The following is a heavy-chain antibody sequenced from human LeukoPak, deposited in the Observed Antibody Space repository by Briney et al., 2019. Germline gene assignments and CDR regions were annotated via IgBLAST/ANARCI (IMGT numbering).Heavy chain of an antibody. CDR3: ARVGADSSGYGYDAFDI. D-gene: IGHD3-22*01. J-gene: IGHJ3*02. Sequence: GGSLRLSCAASGFTFSSYGMHWVRQAPGKGLEWVAFIRYDGSNKYYADSVKGRFTISRDNTKKSLYLQMNSLRAEDTAVYYCARVGADSSGYGYDAFDIWGQGTMVTVSS. V-gene: IGHV3-30*02. CDR1: GFTFSSYG. CDR2: IRYDGSNK.